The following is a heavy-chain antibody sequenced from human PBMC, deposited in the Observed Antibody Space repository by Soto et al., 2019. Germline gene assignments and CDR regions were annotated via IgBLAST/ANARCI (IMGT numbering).Heavy chain of an antibody. Sequence: GGSLRLSCSASGFTFNRYAMHWVRQAPGKGLEYVSGIVSDGGSTFYADSVKGRFTISRDSSKNTLYLQMSSLRPEDTAMYYCVKDLDFSGYPFYFDYWGQGTLVTVSS. CDR3: VKDLDFSGYPFYFDY. J-gene: IGHJ4*02. V-gene: IGHV3-64D*08. D-gene: IGHD5-12*01. CDR2: IVSDGGST. CDR1: GFTFNRYA.